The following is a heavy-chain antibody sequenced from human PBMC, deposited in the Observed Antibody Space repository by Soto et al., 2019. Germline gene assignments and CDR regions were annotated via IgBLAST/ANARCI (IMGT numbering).Heavy chain of an antibody. J-gene: IGHJ3*02. CDR3: ATLSGPQFPYGSGSMKGAFDI. D-gene: IGHD3-10*01. CDR1: GYTLTELS. CDR2: FDPEDGET. Sequence: ASVKVSCKVSGYTLTELSMHWVRQAPGKGLEWMGGFDPEDGETIYAQKFQGRVTMTEDTSTDTAYMELSSLRSEDTAVYYCATLSGPQFPYGSGSMKGAFDIWGQGTMVTVSS. V-gene: IGHV1-24*01.